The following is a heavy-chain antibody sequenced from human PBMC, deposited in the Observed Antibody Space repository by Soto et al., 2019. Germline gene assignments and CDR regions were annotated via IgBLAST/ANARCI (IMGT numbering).Heavy chain of an antibody. CDR3: ARRGDYFRNSAFYYYFVH. V-gene: IGHV1-18*01. J-gene: IGHJ4*02. Sequence: ASVKVSCKASGYSFTSKGITWVRQAPGQGPEWMGWISVHDGKTNYAQKFHDRVTLTADTSTSTAYMELRSLTSDDTAVYYCARRGDYFRNSAFYYYFVHSCQAPLVTVSS. D-gene: IGHD1-26*01. CDR1: GYSFTSKG. CDR2: ISVHDGKT.